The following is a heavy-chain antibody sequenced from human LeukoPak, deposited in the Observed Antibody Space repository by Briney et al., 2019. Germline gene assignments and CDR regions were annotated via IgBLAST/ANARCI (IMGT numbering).Heavy chain of an antibody. CDR1: GGSISSYY. J-gene: IGHJ4*02. D-gene: IGHD4-11*01. V-gene: IGHV4-59*08. CDR3: ARVRTVTTAIDY. Sequence: LETLSLTCTVSGGSISSYYWTWIRQPPGKGLEWIGYLHYSGSTNYNPSLKSRVTISVDTSQNQFSLKLSSVTAADTAVYYCARVRTVTTAIDYWGQGILVTVSS. CDR2: LHYSGST.